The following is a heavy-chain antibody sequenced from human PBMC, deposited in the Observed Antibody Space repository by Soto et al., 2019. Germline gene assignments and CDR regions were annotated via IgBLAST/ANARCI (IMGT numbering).Heavy chain of an antibody. CDR2: IIPIFGTA. CDR3: ARDYERFGELAYYYYGMDV. CDR1: GGTFISYA. J-gene: IGHJ6*02. D-gene: IGHD3-10*01. Sequence: GAAVKVSCKASGGTFISYAISWVRQAAGQGLEWMGGIIPIFGTANYAQKFRGRVTITADESTSTAYMELSSLRSEDTAVYYCARDYERFGELAYYYYGMDVWGQGTTVTVSS. V-gene: IGHV1-69*13.